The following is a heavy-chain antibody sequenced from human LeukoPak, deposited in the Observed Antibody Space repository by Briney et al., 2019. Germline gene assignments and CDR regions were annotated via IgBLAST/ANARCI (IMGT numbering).Heavy chain of an antibody. J-gene: IGHJ4*02. D-gene: IGHD3-16*02. V-gene: IGHV3-15*01. CDR1: GFTFSNAW. CDR3: TTGVYVWGSYRPLDY. Sequence: PGGSLRLSCAASGFTFSNAWMSWVRQAPGKGLEWVGRIQSKTDGGTRDYAAPVKGRFTISRDDSKSTLYLQMNSLKTEDTAVYYCTTGVYVWGSYRPLDYWGQGTLVTVSS. CDR2: IQSKTDGGTR.